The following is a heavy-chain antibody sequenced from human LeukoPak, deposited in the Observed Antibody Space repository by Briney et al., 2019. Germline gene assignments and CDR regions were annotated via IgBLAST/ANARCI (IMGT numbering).Heavy chain of an antibody. CDR3: ARGRIRGCSSTSCYRYFDY. CDR1: GGTFSSYA. D-gene: IGHD2-2*01. CDR2: IIPIFGTA. V-gene: IGHV1-69*05. Sequence: SVKVSCKASGGTFSSYAISWVRQAPGQGLEWMGGIIPIFGTANYAQKFQGRVMITTDESTSTAYMELSSLRSEDTAVYYCARGRIRGCSSTSCYRYFDYWGQGTLVTVSS. J-gene: IGHJ4*02.